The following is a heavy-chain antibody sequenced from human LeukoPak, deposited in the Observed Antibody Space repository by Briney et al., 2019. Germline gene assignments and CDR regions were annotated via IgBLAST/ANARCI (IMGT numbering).Heavy chain of an antibody. CDR1: GFTVSTNS. CDR2: IYSDNT. D-gene: IGHD6-19*01. V-gene: IGHV3-66*02. CDR3: ARAAAETGAFRDNWFDP. J-gene: IGHJ5*02. Sequence: GGSLRLSCTVSGFTVSTNSMSWVRQAPGKGLEWVSFIYSDNTHYSDSVKGRFTISRDNSKNTLYLQMNSLRAEDTAVYYCARAAAETGAFRDNWFDPWGQGTLVTVSS.